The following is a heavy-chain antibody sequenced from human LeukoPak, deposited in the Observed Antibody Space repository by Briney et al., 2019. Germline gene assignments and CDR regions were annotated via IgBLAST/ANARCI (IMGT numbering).Heavy chain of an antibody. D-gene: IGHD3-16*02. Sequence: PGGSLRLSCATSGFTFSSFAMSWVRQTPGKGLEWVSSISESCASTYYADSVKGRFTISRDNSKNTLFLQMNSLIPEDTAVYYCAKDGREGELSPTTSPFDFWGQGTLVTVSS. CDR2: ISESCAST. CDR3: AKDGREGELSPTTSPFDF. CDR1: GFTFSSFA. V-gene: IGHV3-23*01. J-gene: IGHJ4*02.